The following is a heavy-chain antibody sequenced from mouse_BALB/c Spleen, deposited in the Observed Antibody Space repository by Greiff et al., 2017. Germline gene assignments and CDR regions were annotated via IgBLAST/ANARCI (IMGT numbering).Heavy chain of an antibody. CDR1: GYTFTDYA. V-gene: IGHV1S137*01. J-gene: IGHJ3*01. Sequence: VQLQQSGAELVRPGVSVKISCKGSGYTFTDYAMHWVKQSHAKSLEWIGVISTYYGDASYNQKFKGKATMTVDKSSSTAYMELARLTSEDSAIYYCAREGVRPWFAYWGQGTLVTVSA. D-gene: IGHD2-14*01. CDR3: AREGVRPWFAY. CDR2: ISTYYGDA.